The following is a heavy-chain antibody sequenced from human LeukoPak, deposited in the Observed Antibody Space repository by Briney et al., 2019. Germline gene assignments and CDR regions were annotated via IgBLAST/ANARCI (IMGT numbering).Heavy chain of an antibody. D-gene: IGHD1-26*01. J-gene: IGHJ4*02. CDR1: GFTFSSYS. CDR2: ISSSSSYI. CDR3: ARAGSEEYYFDY. Sequence: GGSLRLSCAASGFTFSSYSTNWVRQAPGKGLEWVSSISSSSSYIYYADSVKGRFTISRDNAKNSLYLQMNSLRAEDTAVYYCARAGSEEYYFDYWGQGTLVTVSS. V-gene: IGHV3-21*01.